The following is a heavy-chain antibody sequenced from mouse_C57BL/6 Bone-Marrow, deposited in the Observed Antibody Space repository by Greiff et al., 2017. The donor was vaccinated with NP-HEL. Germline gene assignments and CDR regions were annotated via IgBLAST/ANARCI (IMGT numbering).Heavy chain of an antibody. J-gene: IGHJ2*01. Sequence: EVKLMESGEGLVKPGGSLKLSCAVSGFTFSSYAMSWVRQTPEKRLEWVAYISSGGDYIYYADTVKGRFTISRDNARNTLYLQMSSLKSEDTAMYYCTRDRYGSTIFDYWGQGTTLTVSS. V-gene: IGHV5-9-1*02. CDR2: ISSGGDYI. CDR3: TRDRYGSTIFDY. CDR1: GFTFSSYA. D-gene: IGHD1-1*01.